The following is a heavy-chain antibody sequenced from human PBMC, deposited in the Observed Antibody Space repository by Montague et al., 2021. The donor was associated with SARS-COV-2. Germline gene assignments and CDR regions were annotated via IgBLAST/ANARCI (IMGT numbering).Heavy chain of an antibody. J-gene: IGHJ6*02. V-gene: IGHV4-39*01. Sequence: SETQSLTCTVSGGSISSSSYYWGWIRQPPGKGLEWIGYIYYSGSTYYNPSLKSRVTISVDTSKDQFSLKLSSVTAADTAVYYCARQPTRGITIFGVVTDYGMDVWGQGTTVTVSS. CDR1: GGSISSSSYY. CDR2: IYYSGST. D-gene: IGHD3-3*01. CDR3: ARQPTRGITIFGVVTDYGMDV.